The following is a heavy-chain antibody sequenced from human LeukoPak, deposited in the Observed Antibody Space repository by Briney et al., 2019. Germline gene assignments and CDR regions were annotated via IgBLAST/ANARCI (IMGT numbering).Heavy chain of an antibody. CDR1: GFTFSDYY. J-gene: IGHJ6*03. D-gene: IGHD5-24*01. Sequence: GGSLRLSCAASGFTFSDYYMSWIRQAPGKGLEWVSYISSSGSTIYYADSVKGRFTISRDNAKNSLYLQMNSLRAEDTAVYYCAGRRDGYNYDYYMGVWGKGTTVTVSS. CDR3: AGRRDGYNYDYYMGV. V-gene: IGHV3-11*04. CDR2: ISSSGSTI.